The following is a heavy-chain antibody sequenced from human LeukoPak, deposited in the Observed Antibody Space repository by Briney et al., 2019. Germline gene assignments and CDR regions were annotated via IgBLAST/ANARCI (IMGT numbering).Heavy chain of an antibody. J-gene: IGHJ4*02. D-gene: IGHD1-26*01. CDR1: GGPFSSSSYY. V-gene: IGHV4-39*01. Sequence: PSGXLSLTCTVSGGPFSSSSYYWGWVRQSPETGLECIVTIYYARHTYSTPSLESRLTISVDTSKNQFSLKLRSVTAADTAVYYCATWDSGRYSQIDNWGQGTLVTVSS. CDR2: IYYARHT. CDR3: ATWDSGRYSQIDN.